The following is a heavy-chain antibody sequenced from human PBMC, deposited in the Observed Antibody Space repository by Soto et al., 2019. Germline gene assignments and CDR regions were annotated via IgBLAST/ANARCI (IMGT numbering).Heavy chain of an antibody. D-gene: IGHD6-19*01. Sequence: EVQLLESGGGLVQPGGSLRLSCAASGFTFNNYAMNWVRQAPGKGLEWVSVISGSGHSTNYADVVKGRFTISRDNSKKTLYLQMNSLRVEDTAIYYCAKEKFPYASGWYVVGDSWGQGTLVSVSS. J-gene: IGHJ4*02. V-gene: IGHV3-23*01. CDR2: ISGSGHST. CDR3: AKEKFPYASGWYVVGDS. CDR1: GFTFNNYA.